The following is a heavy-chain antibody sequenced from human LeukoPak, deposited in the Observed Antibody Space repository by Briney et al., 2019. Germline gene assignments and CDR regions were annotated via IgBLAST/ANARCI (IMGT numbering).Heavy chain of an antibody. CDR1: GFTFSDYN. CDR3: ARDLAVAGSGGFDY. J-gene: IGHJ4*02. CDR2: ISSSGSTI. Sequence: GGSLRLSCAASGFTFSDYNMSWIRQAPGRGREWVSYISSSGSTIYYADSVKGRFTISRDNAKNSLYLQMNSLRAEGTAVYYCARDLAVAGSGGFDYWGQGTLVTVSS. V-gene: IGHV3-11*01. D-gene: IGHD6-19*01.